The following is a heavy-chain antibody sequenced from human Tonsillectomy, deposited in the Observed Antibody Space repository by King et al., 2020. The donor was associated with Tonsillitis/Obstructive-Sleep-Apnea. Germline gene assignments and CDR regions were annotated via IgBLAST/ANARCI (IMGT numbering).Heavy chain of an antibody. J-gene: IGHJ6*02. V-gene: IGHV1-2*02. CDR2: INPNSGVT. CDR3: SRDMDV. CDR1: GYTFTGYY. Sequence: QLVQSGAEVKKPGASVKVSCKASGYTFTGYYMHWVRQAPGQGLEWMGWINPNSGVTKYAQKFQGRVTMTRDTSISTAYMEPRRLRSDDTAVYYCSRDMDVWGQGTTVTVSS.